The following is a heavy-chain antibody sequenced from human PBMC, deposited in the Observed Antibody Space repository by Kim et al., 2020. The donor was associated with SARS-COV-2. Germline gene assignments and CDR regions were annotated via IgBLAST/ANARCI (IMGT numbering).Heavy chain of an antibody. D-gene: IGHD3-9*01. J-gene: IGHJ4*02. Sequence: GSLRLSCAASGFTFSNYWMSWVRQAPGKGLEWVGSIKQDGSQKYFVGSVKGRFTISRDNAKNSVSLQMNSLRVEDTAVYYCRTGLPDYWGQGTLVTVSS. V-gene: IGHV3-7*01. CDR1: GFTFSNYW. CDR3: RTGLPDY. CDR2: IKQDGSQK.